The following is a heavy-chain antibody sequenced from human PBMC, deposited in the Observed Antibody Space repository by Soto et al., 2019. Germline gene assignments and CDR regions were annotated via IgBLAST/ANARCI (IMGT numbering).Heavy chain of an antibody. Sequence: EVQLVESGGGLGQPGGSLRLSCAASGFTFGNYWMHWVRQAPGKGLVWVARINSDGSSTSYADSVKGRFTISRDNAKNTLYLQMNSLRAEDTAMYYCTKVISTVGGDFDSWGQGTLVTVSS. V-gene: IGHV3-74*01. D-gene: IGHD3-16*01. CDR3: TKVISTVGGDFDS. J-gene: IGHJ4*02. CDR2: INSDGSST. CDR1: GFTFGNYW.